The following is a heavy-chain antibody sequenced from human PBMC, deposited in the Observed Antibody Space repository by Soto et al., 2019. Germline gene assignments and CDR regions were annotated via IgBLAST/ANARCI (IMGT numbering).Heavy chain of an antibody. CDR3: ARGSTAFDI. V-gene: IGHV4-34*01. J-gene: IGHJ3*02. CDR2: INHSGST. Sequence: TETLSLTCAVYGGSFSGYYWSWIRQPPGKGLEWIGEINHSGSTNYNPSLKSRVTISVDTSKNQFSLKLSSVTAADTAVYYCARGSTAFDIWGQGTMVTVSS. CDR1: GGSFSGYY.